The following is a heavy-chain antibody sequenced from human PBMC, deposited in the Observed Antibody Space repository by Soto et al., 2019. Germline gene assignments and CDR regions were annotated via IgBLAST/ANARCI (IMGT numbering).Heavy chain of an antibody. D-gene: IGHD6-19*01. Sequence: ASVKVSCKASGYTFTGYYMHWVRQAPGQRLEWMGWINAGNGNTKYSQKFQGRVTITTDTSASTAYMELSSLRSEDTAVYYCARDGAVAGDSNFDYWGQGTLGTVS. J-gene: IGHJ4*02. CDR2: INAGNGNT. V-gene: IGHV1-3*01. CDR3: ARDGAVAGDSNFDY. CDR1: GYTFTGYY.